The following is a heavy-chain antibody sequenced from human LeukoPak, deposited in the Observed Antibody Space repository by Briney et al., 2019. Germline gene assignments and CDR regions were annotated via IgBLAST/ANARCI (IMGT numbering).Heavy chain of an antibody. Sequence: GGSLRLSCAASGFTFSSYGMHWVRQAPGKGLEWVAVISYDGSNKYYADSVKGRFTTSRDNSKNTLYLQMNSLRAEDTAVYYCAKDLYNYYGSGSPDYWGQGTLVTVSS. CDR3: AKDLYNYYGSGSPDY. J-gene: IGHJ4*02. CDR1: GFTFSSYG. D-gene: IGHD3-10*01. V-gene: IGHV3-30*18. CDR2: ISYDGSNK.